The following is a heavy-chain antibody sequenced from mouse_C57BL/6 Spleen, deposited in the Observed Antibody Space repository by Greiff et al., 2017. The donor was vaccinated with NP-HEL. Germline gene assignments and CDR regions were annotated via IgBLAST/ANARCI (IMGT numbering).Heavy chain of an antibody. CDR1: GYTFTSYW. J-gene: IGHJ1*03. V-gene: IGHV1-69*01. CDR2: IDPSDSYT. D-gene: IGHD1-1*01. CDR3: ARATTVVTYWYFDV. Sequence: VQLQQPGAELVMPGASVKLSCKASGYTFTSYWMHWVKQRPGQGLEWIGEIDPSDSYTNYNQKFKGKSTLTGDKSSSTAYMQLSSLTSEDSAVYYCARATTVVTYWYFDVWGTGTTVTVSS.